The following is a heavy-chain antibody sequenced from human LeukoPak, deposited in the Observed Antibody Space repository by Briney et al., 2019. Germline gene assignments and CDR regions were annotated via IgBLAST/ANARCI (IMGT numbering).Heavy chain of an antibody. CDR3: ASYSSGNGREFQH. D-gene: IGHD3-22*01. CDR2: IKQDGSEK. Sequence: GGSLRLSCAASGFTFSNHWMSWVRQAPGKGLEWAANIKQDGSEKYYVDPVKGRFTISRDNAKNSLYLQMNSLRAEDTAVYYCASYSSGNGREFQHWGQGTLVTVSS. CDR1: GFTFSNHW. V-gene: IGHV3-7*01. J-gene: IGHJ1*01.